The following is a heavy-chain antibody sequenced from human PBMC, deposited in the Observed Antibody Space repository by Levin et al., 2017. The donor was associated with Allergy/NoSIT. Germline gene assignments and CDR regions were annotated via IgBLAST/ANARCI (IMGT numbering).Heavy chain of an antibody. Sequence: GESLKISCAASGFTFSNAWMSWVRQAPGKGLEWVGRIKSKTDGGTTDYAAPVKGRFTISRDDSKNTLYLQMNSLKTEDTAVYYCTTDVGTPLTTPFDYWGQGTLVTVSS. CDR1: GFTFSNAW. CDR2: IKSKTDGGTT. V-gene: IGHV3-15*01. J-gene: IGHJ4*02. CDR3: TTDVGTPLTTPFDY. D-gene: IGHD4/OR15-4a*01.